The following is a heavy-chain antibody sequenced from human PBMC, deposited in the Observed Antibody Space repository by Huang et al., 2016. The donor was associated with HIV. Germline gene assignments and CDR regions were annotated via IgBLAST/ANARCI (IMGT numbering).Heavy chain of an antibody. J-gene: IGHJ3*01. V-gene: IGHV5-51*01. Sequence: EVQLVQSGAEVKKPGESLKISCQGSGYSFNTYWIAWVRQMPGKGPEWMGIIYPEDSETRERPSFQGKVTISADKSIDTAYLQWRSLKASDTAMYYCARKFSSTWYRAFDLWGQGTMVTVSS. CDR2: IYPEDSET. CDR3: ARKFSSTWYRAFDL. CDR1: GYSFNTYW. D-gene: IGHD6-13*01.